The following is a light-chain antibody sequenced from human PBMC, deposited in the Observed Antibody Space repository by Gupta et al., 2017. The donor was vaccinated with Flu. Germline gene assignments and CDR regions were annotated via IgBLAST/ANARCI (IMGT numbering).Light chain of an antibody. J-gene: IGLJ3*02. V-gene: IGLV2-11*01. CDR1: TSDVGTYNY. Sequence: SALTQPRSVSGSPGQSVTIPCTGSTSDVGTYNYVSWYQQHPGRPPNLLICDVSQRPSGVPGRFSASKSGNTASLTISGRKEEEDADYYCSSDTSRSTLVFGGGTKLTVL. CDR2: DVS. CDR3: SSDTSRSTLV.